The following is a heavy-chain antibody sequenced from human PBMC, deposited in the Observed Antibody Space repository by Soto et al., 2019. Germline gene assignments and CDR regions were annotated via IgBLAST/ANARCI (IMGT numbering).Heavy chain of an antibody. V-gene: IGHV3-21*01. CDR3: ARGGCSGGSCYPIWFGP. D-gene: IGHD2-15*01. CDR1: GFTFSSYS. Sequence: EVQLVESGGGLVKPGGSLRLSCAASGFTFSSYSMNWVRQATGKGLEWVSSISSSSSYIYYADSVKGRFTISRDNAKNSLYLQMNSLGAEDTAVYYCARGGCSGGSCYPIWFGPWGQGTLVTVCS. J-gene: IGHJ5*02. CDR2: ISSSSSYI.